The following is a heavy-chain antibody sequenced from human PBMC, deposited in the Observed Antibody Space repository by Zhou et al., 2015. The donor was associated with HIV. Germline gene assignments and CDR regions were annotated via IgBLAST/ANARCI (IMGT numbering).Heavy chain of an antibody. CDR3: ARDWESRKAFDI. CDR1: GFAFSSYS. J-gene: IGHJ3*02. CDR2: ISSSGSTR. V-gene: IGHV3-48*01. Sequence: EVQLVESGGGLVQPGGSLRLSCAASGFAFSSYSMNWVRQAPGKGPECVAYISSSGSTRYYADSVKGRFTISRDNTKNSLYLQMNSLRVEDTAVYYCARDWESRKAFDIWGQGTMVAVSS. D-gene: IGHD3-16*01.